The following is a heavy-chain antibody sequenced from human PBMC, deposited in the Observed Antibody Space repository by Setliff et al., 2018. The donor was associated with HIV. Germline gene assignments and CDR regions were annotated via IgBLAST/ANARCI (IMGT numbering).Heavy chain of an antibody. J-gene: IGHJ4*02. CDR2: IYNSAST. Sequence: SETLSLTCTVSGDSISTDYWTWIRQPPGKGLEWIGYIYNSASTSYNPSLKSRVTISVDTSQNQFSLKLSSVTAADTAVYYCARHSPSDYWGQGTLVTVSS. V-gene: IGHV4-59*08. CDR3: ARHSPSDY. CDR1: GDSISTDY.